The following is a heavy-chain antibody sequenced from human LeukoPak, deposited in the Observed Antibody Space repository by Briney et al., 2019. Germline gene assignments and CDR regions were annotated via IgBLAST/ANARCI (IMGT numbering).Heavy chain of an antibody. CDR2: IYTSGST. CDR1: GGSISSYY. D-gene: IGHD3-10*01. Sequence: SETLSLTCTVSGGSISSYYWSWIRQPAGKGLEWIGRIYTSGSTNYNPSLKSRVTISVDTSKNQFSLKLSSVTAADTAVYYCARPLMVRGVIRVDAFEIWGQGTMVTVSS. V-gene: IGHV4-4*07. J-gene: IGHJ3*02. CDR3: ARPLMVRGVIRVDAFEI.